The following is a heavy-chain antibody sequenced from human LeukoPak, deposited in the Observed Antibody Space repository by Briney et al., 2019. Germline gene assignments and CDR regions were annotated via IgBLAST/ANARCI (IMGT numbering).Heavy chain of an antibody. J-gene: IGHJ4*02. V-gene: IGHV1-24*01. CDR1: GDTLTELS. D-gene: IGHD3-9*01. Sequence: ASVKVSCKVSGDTLTELSTHWLRQAPGKGLEWMGGLDPADGKIIYAQKFQDRVTMTEDTSTDTAYMEMSGLRSEDTAVYYCATGGPWDLLRCRGQGTLVTVSS. CDR2: LDPADGKI. CDR3: ATGGPWDLLRC.